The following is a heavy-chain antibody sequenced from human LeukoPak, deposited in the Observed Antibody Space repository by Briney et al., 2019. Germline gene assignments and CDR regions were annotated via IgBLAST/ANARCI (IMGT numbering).Heavy chain of an antibody. V-gene: IGHV3-69-1*02. CDR1: GFTFSLCA. J-gene: IGHJ3*02. CDR3: ARDHGSTAFDI. CDR2: ISSGGTI. Sequence: GGSLRLSCAASGFTFSLCAMNWVRQAPGKRLEWVSYISSGGTIYYADSVKGRFTISRDNAKNSLYLQMNSLRAEDTAVYYCARDHGSTAFDIWGQGTMVTVSS. D-gene: IGHD2-2*01.